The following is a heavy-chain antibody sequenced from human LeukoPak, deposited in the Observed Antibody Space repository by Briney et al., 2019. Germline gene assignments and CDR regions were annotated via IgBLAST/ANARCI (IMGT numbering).Heavy chain of an antibody. V-gene: IGHV4-39*07. D-gene: IGHD3-22*01. J-gene: IGHJ3*02. CDR3: ARGNYSDSSGYFYTRDAFDI. CDR2: IYYSGST. CDR1: GGSISSSSYY. Sequence: TSETLSLTCTVSGGSISSSSYYWGWIRQPPGKGLEWIGSIYYSGSTYYNPSLKSRVTISVDTSKNQFSLKLSSVTAADTAVYYCARGNYSDSSGYFYTRDAFDIWGQGTMVTVSS.